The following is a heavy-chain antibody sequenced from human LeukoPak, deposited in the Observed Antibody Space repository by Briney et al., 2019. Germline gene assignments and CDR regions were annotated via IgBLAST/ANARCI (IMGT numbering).Heavy chain of an antibody. D-gene: IGHD6-19*01. CDR1: GGSISSYY. V-gene: IGHV4-59*01. CDR2: IYYSGST. Sequence: SETLSLTCTVSGGSISSYYWSWIRQPPGKGLEWIGYIYYSGSTNYNPSLKSRVTISVDTSKNQFSLKLSSVTAADTAVYCCARETYSSGWYYNWFDPWGQGTLVTVSS. J-gene: IGHJ5*02. CDR3: ARETYSSGWYYNWFDP.